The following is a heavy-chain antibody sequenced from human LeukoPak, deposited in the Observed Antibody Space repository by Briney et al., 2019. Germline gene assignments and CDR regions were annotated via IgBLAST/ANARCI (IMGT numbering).Heavy chain of an antibody. CDR2: INHSGST. Sequence: SETLSLTCAVNGGSFSGYCWSWIRQPPGKGLEWIGEINHSGSTKYNPSLKSRVTISVDTSKKQLSLELSSMTAADTAVYYCARGYCSSTSCYGAAFDIWGQGTMVSVPS. CDR3: ARGYCSSTSCYGAAFDI. D-gene: IGHD2-2*01. J-gene: IGHJ3*02. V-gene: IGHV4-34*01. CDR1: GGSFSGYC.